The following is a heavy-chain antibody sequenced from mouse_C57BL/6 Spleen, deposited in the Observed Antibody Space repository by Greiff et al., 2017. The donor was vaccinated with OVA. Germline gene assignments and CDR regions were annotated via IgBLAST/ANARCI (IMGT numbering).Heavy chain of an antibody. CDR1: GYTFTSYW. CDR3: ARSGGSRSYYAMDY. Sequence: QVQLQQPGAELVRPGTSVKLSCKASGYTFTSYWMHWVKQRPGQGLEWIGVIDPSDSYTNCNQKFKGKATLTVDTSSSTAYMQLSSLTSEDSAVYYCARSGGSRSYYAMDYWGQGTSVTVSS. D-gene: IGHD1-1*01. J-gene: IGHJ4*01. CDR2: IDPSDSYT. V-gene: IGHV1-59*01.